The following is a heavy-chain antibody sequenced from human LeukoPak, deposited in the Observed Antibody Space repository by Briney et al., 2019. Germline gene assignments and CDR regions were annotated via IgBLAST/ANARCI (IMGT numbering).Heavy chain of an antibody. J-gene: IGHJ4*02. V-gene: IGHV3-23*01. CDR1: GFTFSNYG. Sequence: GGSLRLSCAASGFTFSNYGMSWVRQAPGKGLEWVSAISDDGRSTYYADSVKGRFTISKDNSKKTLSLQMNNLRAEDTAVYYCAKRVPYSSSSVYFDYWGQGTLVTLSS. D-gene: IGHD6-6*01. CDR2: ISDDGRST. CDR3: AKRVPYSSSSVYFDY.